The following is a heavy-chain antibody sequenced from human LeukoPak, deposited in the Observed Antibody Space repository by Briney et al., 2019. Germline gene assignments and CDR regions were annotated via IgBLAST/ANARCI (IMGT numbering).Heavy chain of an antibody. CDR2: FDPEDGET. CDR3: ATDVAYYDSSGYYGVFDY. V-gene: IGHV1-24*01. CDR1: GYTLTELS. Sequence: ASVKVSCKVSGYTLTELSIHWVRQAPGKGLEWMGGFDPEDGETIYAQKFQGRVTMTEDTSTDTAYMELSSLRSEDTAVYYCATDVAYYDSSGYYGVFDYWGQGTLVTVSS. J-gene: IGHJ4*02. D-gene: IGHD3-22*01.